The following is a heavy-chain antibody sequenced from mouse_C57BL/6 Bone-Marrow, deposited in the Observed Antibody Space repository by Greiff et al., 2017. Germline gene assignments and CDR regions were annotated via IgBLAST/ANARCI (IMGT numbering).Heavy chain of an antibody. Sequence: VNLVESGPELVKPGASVKLSCKASGYTFTSYDINWVKQRPGQGLEWIGWIYPRDGSTKYNEKFKGKATLTVETSSSTAYLELHSLTSEDSAVYFCARREFDGSSGDWYIDVWGKGTTVTVSS. J-gene: IGHJ1*03. CDR2: IYPRDGST. V-gene: IGHV1-85*01. CDR3: ARREFDGSSGDWYIDV. CDR1: GYTFTSYD. D-gene: IGHD1-1*01.